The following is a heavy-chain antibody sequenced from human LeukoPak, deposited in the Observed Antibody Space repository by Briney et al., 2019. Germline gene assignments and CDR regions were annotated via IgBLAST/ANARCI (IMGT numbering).Heavy chain of an antibody. D-gene: IGHD3-10*01. CDR2: LFTGGGRT. CDR1: GFTFSGYA. Sequence: PGGSLRLSCAASGFTFSGYAMSWVRQAPGKGLEWVSVLFTGGGRTLYADSVKGRFTISGDTSRTTLYLQMNGLRAEDAAVYYCAKECDYSPGHKFDLWGQGTLVTVSS. J-gene: IGHJ4*02. CDR3: AKECDYSPGHKFDL. V-gene: IGHV3-23*01.